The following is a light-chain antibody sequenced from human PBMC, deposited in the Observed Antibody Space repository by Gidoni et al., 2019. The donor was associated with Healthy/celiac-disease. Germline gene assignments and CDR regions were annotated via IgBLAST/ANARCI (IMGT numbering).Light chain of an antibody. CDR3: QQSYSTPYT. CDR2: AAS. V-gene: IGKV1-39*01. J-gene: IGKJ2*01. CDR1: QSISSY. Sequence: DNQMTQSPSSRSASVEDRVTITCRASQSISSYLTWYQQKPGNAPKLLIYAASSLQSGVPSRFSVSGSGTDFTLTISSLQPEDFATYYCQQSYSTPYTFXXXTKLEIK.